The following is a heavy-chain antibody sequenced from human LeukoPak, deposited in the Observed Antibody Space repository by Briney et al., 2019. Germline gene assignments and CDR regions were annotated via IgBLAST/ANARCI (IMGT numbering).Heavy chain of an antibody. CDR2: ISSSSSYI. CDR3: ARGGRWLPDY. CDR1: GFTFSRYS. V-gene: IGHV3-21*01. J-gene: IGHJ4*02. Sequence: GGSLRLSCAASGFTFSRYSMNWVRQAPGKGLEWVSSISSSSSYIYYADSVKGRFTISRDNAKNSLYLQMNSLRAEDTAVYYCARGGRWLPDYWGQGTLVTDSS. D-gene: IGHD5-24*01.